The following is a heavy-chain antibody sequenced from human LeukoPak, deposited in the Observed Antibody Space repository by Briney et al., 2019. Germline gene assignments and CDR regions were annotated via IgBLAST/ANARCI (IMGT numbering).Heavy chain of an antibody. V-gene: IGHV3-23*01. CDR3: AIGGYSYGYSPKYFDY. D-gene: IGHD5-18*01. CDR1: GFTFSSYA. CDR2: ISGSGGST. J-gene: IGHJ4*02. Sequence: PGGSLRLSCAASGFTFSSYAINWVRQAPGKGLEWVSGISGSGGSTYYADSVKGRFTISRDNSKNTLYLQMNSLRAEDTAVYYCAIGGYSYGYSPKYFDYRGQGTLVTVSS.